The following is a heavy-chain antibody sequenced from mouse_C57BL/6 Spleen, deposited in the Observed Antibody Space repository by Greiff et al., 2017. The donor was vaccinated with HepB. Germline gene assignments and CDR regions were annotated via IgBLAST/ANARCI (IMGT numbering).Heavy chain of an antibody. Sequence: VQLQQSGAELARPGASVKLSCKASGYTFTSYGISGVKQRTGQGLEWIGEIYPRSGNTYYNEKLKGKATLTADKSSSTAYMELRSLTSEDSAVYFCARSGYYDYDGRRFDYWGQGTTLTVSS. CDR2: IYPRSGNT. CDR1: GYTFTSYG. D-gene: IGHD2-4*01. V-gene: IGHV1-81*01. J-gene: IGHJ2*01. CDR3: ARSGYYDYDGRRFDY.